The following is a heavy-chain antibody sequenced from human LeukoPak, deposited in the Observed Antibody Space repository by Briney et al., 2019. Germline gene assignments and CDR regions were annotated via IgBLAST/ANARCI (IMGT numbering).Heavy chain of an antibody. CDR1: GFSFSNYA. D-gene: IGHD3-10*01. J-gene: IGHJ4*02. Sequence: QSGGSLRLSCAASGFSFSNYAMSWVRQAPGKGLEWVSAISGSGGSTYYADSVKGRFTISRDNSKNTLYLQMNSLRAEDTAVYYCAKARFYYGFYYFDYWGQGTLVTVSS. CDR3: AKARFYYGFYYFDY. V-gene: IGHV3-23*01. CDR2: ISGSGGST.